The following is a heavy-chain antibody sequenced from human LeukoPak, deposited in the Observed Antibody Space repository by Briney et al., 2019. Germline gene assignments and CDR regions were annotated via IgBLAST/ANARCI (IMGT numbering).Heavy chain of an antibody. D-gene: IGHD6-13*01. V-gene: IGHV4-4*02. Sequence: SETLSLTCAVSGGSISSSNWWSWVRQPPGKGLEWIGEIYHSGSTNYNPSLKSRVTISVDKSKNQFSLKLSSVTAADTAVYYCARAPAAAGTSDAFDIWGQGTMVTVSS. CDR3: ARAPAAAGTSDAFDI. CDR1: GGSISSSNW. J-gene: IGHJ3*02. CDR2: IYHSGST.